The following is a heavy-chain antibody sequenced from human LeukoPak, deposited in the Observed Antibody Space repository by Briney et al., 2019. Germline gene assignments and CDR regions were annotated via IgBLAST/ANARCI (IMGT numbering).Heavy chain of an antibody. V-gene: IGHV3-66*01. CDR1: GVTVSSNH. D-gene: IGHD2-15*01. CDR2: IYSGGST. J-gene: IGHJ4*02. CDR3: ARDVLPYCSGGSCTIDY. Sequence: GGSLRLSCAVSGVTVSSNHMSWVRQAPGKGLEWVSAIYSGGSTYYADSVKGRFTISRDNSKNTLYLQMNSLRAEDTAVYYCARDVLPYCSGGSCTIDYWGQGTLVTVSS.